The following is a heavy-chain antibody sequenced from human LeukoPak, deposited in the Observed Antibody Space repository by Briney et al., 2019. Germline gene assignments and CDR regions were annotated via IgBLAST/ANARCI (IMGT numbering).Heavy chain of an antibody. D-gene: IGHD3-22*01. J-gene: IGHJ3*02. CDR1: GFTFSSYS. V-gene: IGHV3-21*01. CDR3: ARDGDYNDSRGDAFDI. CDR2: ISSSSSYI. Sequence: GGSLRLSCAASGFTFSSYSMNWVRQAPGRGLEWVSSISSSSSYIYYADSVKGRFTISRDNAKNSLYLQMNSLRAEDTAVDNCARDGDYNDSRGDAFDIWGQGAMVTVAS.